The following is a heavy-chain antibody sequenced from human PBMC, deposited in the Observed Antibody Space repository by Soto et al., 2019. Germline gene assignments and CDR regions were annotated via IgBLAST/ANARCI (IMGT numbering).Heavy chain of an antibody. CDR3: AKDPYGDYVNYFDY. V-gene: IGHV3-30*18. Sequence: PGGSLRLSCAASGFTFSSYGMHWVRQAPGKGLEWVAVISYDGSNKYYADSVKGRFTISRDNSKNTLYLQMNSLRAEDTAVYYCAKDPYGDYVNYFDYWGQGTLVPVSS. D-gene: IGHD4-17*01. CDR2: ISYDGSNK. J-gene: IGHJ4*02. CDR1: GFTFSSYG.